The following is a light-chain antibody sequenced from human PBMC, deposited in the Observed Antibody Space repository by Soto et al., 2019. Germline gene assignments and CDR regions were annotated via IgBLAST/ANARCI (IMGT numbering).Light chain of an antibody. CDR3: HQFGYSPRT. V-gene: IGKV3-20*01. J-gene: IGKJ1*01. CDR2: GAS. Sequence: DIVLTQSPGTLSLSPGERATLSCGTSQSLNSDYLAWYQQIPGQAPRVLIYGASTRAPGIPDRFSGSGSGTDFTLAIRRLEPEDFAVYYCHQFGYSPRTFGQGTKVE. CDR1: QSLNSDY.